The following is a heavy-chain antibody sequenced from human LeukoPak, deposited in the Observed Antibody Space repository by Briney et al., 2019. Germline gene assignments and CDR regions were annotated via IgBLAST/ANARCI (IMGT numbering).Heavy chain of an antibody. D-gene: IGHD6-19*01. CDR2: IIPIFGTA. V-gene: IGHV1-69*01. CDR1: GGTFSGYA. CDR3: ARVADQYCSGWLYY. Sequence: GASVKVSCKASGGTFSGYAISWVRQAPGQGLEWMGGIIPIFGTANYAQKFQGGVTITADESTSTAYMELSSLRSEDTAVYYCARVADQYCSGWLYYWGQGTLVTVSS. J-gene: IGHJ4*02.